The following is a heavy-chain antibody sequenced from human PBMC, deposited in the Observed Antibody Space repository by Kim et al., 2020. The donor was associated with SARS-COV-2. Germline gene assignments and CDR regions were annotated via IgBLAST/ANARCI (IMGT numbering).Heavy chain of an antibody. CDR3: AKDIFRWAFDV. J-gene: IGHJ3*01. CDR2: IVGSDDRT. D-gene: IGHD3-9*01. CDR1: GSGVAGNA. V-gene: IGHV3-23*01. Sequence: GGSLRLSCPASGSGVAGNAMAWVRQPPGKGLGWVSAIVGSDDRTDYPDSVKGRFTISRDPSKNTIYMQMNSLRDDDTAVYFCAKDIFRWAFDVWGQGTVVTVSS.